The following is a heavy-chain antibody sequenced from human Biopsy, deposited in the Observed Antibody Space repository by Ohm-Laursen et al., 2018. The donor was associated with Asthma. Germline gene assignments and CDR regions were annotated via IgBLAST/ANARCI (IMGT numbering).Heavy chain of an antibody. V-gene: IGHV3-30*03. CDR2: ISSDVRE. D-gene: IGHD2-21*01. Sequence: SLRLSCTASGFTFSNYGMHWVRQAPGKGLEWVALISSDVREWYADSVKGRFTISRDNSKNTLDLQMNSLRAEDTAVYYCVRWRSGYPDHYSDFWGLGTLVTVSS. CDR1: GFTFSNYG. CDR3: VRWRSGYPDHYSDF. J-gene: IGHJ4*02.